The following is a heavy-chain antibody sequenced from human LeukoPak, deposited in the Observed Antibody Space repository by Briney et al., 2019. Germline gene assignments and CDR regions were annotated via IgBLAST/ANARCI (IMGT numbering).Heavy chain of an antibody. CDR2: ISSSSTI. D-gene: IGHD3-22*01. V-gene: IGHV3-48*01. J-gene: IGHJ5*02. CDR1: GFTFSSYS. Sequence: GGSLRLSCAASGFTFSSYSMNWVRQAPGKGLEWVSYISSSSTIYYADSVKGRFTISRDNAKNSLYLQTNSLRAEDTAVYYCARDYYDSSGYYYGSHRFDPWGQGTLVTVSS. CDR3: ARDYYDSSGYYYGSHRFDP.